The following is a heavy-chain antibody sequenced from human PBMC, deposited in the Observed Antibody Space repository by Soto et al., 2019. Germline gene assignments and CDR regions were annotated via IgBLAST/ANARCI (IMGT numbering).Heavy chain of an antibody. Sequence: GASVKVSCKASGGTFSSYAISWVRQAPGQGLEWMGGIIPIFGTANYAQKFQGRVTITADKSTSTAYMELSSLRSEDTAVYYCARTDSSGSQFDYWGQGTLVTVSS. CDR1: GGTFSSYA. J-gene: IGHJ4*02. D-gene: IGHD3-22*01. CDR2: IIPIFGTA. V-gene: IGHV1-69*06. CDR3: ARTDSSGSQFDY.